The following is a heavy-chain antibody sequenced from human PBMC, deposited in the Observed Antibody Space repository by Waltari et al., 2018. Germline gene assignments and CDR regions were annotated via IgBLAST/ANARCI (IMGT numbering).Heavy chain of an antibody. V-gene: IGHV3-30*18. J-gene: IGHJ6*02. CDR3: AKGLWELPPYYYYVMDV. D-gene: IGHD1-7*01. Sequence: VQLVESGGGVVQPGGSLRLSLPASGFTFNTFGMHWVTQAPGKGLEWVALISNDGTDKYYGDSVKGRFTISRDNSKNTLHLQMNTLRAEDTAVYYCAKGLWELPPYYYYVMDVWGQGTTVTVSS. CDR1: GFTFNTFG. CDR2: ISNDGTDK.